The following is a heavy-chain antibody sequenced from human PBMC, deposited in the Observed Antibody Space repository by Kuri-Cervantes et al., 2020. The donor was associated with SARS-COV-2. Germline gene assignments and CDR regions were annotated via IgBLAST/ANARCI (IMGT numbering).Heavy chain of an antibody. CDR3: ARFVLRDDEGYVYYFDH. V-gene: IGHV4-39*01. Sequence: SETLSLTCTVSGGSINNEYYYWGWIRQPPGKGLEWIGSIYYSGSTFYNPSLRSRVTISVDTSKNQFSLNLRSVTAADTAVFFCARFVLRDDEGYVYYFDHWGQGTLVTVSS. CDR2: IYYSGST. CDR1: GGSINNEYYY. J-gene: IGHJ4*02. D-gene: IGHD3-16*01.